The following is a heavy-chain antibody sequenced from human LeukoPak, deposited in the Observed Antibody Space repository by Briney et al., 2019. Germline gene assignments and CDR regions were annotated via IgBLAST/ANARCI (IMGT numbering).Heavy chain of an antibody. CDR1: GFTFSSYW. CDR3: ARDSDYDFWSGSSDY. J-gene: IGHJ4*02. Sequence: GGSLRLSFAGPGFTFSSYWMSWVRQAPGKGVEGGGNIKQDGSEKYYVDSVKGRFTISRNNAKNSLYLQMNSLRAEDTAVYYCARDSDYDFWSGSSDYWGQGTLVTVSS. CDR2: IKQDGSEK. V-gene: IGHV3-7*01. D-gene: IGHD3-3*01.